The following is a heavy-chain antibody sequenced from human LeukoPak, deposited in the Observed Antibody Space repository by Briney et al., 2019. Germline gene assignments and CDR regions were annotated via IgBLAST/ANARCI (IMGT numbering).Heavy chain of an antibody. CDR3: ARARIDY. V-gene: IGHV3-7*04. CDR2: IKDDGSEK. Sequence: GGSLRLSCVGSGFTFSSYWMTWVRQAPGKGLEWVANIKDDGSEKYSVDSVKGRFTISRDNAKNLLYLQMSSLRAAGTAVYYCARARIDYWGQGTLVTVSS. D-gene: IGHD1-14*01. CDR1: GFTFSSYW. J-gene: IGHJ4*02.